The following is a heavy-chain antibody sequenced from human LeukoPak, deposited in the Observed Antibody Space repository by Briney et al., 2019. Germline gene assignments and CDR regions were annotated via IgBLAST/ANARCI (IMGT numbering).Heavy chain of an antibody. J-gene: IGHJ4*02. V-gene: IGHV4-34*01. CDR2: INHSGST. CDR3: ARSGRYFDVDY. CDR1: GGSFSGYY. D-gene: IGHD3-9*01. Sequence: PSETLSLTCAVYGGSFSGYYWSWVRQPPGKGLEWIGEINHSGSTNYNPSLKSRVTISVDTSKNQFSLKLSSVTAADTAVYYCARSGRYFDVDYWGQGTLVTVSS.